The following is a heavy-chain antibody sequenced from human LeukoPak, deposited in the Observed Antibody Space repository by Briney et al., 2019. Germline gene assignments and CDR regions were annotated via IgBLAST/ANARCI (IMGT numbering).Heavy chain of an antibody. CDR3: ARGAREQQPDYYYGLDV. Sequence: ASVNVSCKASVNTFTNYGFSWVRQAPGQGLEWMGWISAYNGNTNYTQKLQGRVTMTTDAPTSTAYMELRSLRSDDTAVYYCARGAREQQPDYYYGLDVWGQGTTVTVSS. CDR1: VNTFTNYG. CDR2: ISAYNGNT. V-gene: IGHV1-18*01. J-gene: IGHJ6*02. D-gene: IGHD6-13*01.